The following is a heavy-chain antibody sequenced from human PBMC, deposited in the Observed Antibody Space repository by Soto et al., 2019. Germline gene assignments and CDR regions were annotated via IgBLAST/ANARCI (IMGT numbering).Heavy chain of an antibody. Sequence: EVQLLESGGGLVQPGGSLRLSCAASGFTFSSYAMSWVRQAPGKGLEWVSAISGSGGSTYYADSVKGRFTISRDNSKNTLYLQMNSLRAEDTAVYYCAKDGEPVLRYFDWLSRNYFDYWGQGTLVTVSS. CDR3: AKDGEPVLRYFDWLSRNYFDY. CDR1: GFTFSSYA. J-gene: IGHJ4*02. V-gene: IGHV3-23*01. CDR2: ISGSGGST. D-gene: IGHD3-9*01.